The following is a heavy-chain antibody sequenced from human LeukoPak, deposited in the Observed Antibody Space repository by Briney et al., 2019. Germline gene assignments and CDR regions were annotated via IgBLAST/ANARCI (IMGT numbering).Heavy chain of an antibody. CDR2: IIPIFGTA. J-gene: IGHJ6*02. CDR1: GGTFSSYA. V-gene: IGHV1-69*05. Sequence: GASVKVSCKASGGTFSSYAISWVRQAPGQGLEWMGGIIPIFGTANYAQKFQGRVTMTTDTSTSTAYMELRSLRSDDTAVYYCARAKQQLVFYYYYGMDVWGQGTTVTVSS. D-gene: IGHD6-13*01. CDR3: ARAKQQLVFYYYYGMDV.